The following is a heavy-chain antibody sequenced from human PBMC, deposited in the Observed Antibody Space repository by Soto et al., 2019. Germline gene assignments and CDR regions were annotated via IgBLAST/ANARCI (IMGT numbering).Heavy chain of an antibody. V-gene: IGHV5-51*01. J-gene: IGHJ6*02. D-gene: IGHD2-15*01. Sequence: GESLKISCKGSGYSFTSYWIGWVRQMPGKGLEWMGIIYPGDSDTRYSPSFQGQVTISADKSISTAYLQWSSLKASDTAMYYCARVVVAATGDDYYYYGMDVWGQGTTVTVSS. CDR3: ARVVVAATGDDYYYYGMDV. CDR1: GYSFTSYW. CDR2: IYPGDSDT.